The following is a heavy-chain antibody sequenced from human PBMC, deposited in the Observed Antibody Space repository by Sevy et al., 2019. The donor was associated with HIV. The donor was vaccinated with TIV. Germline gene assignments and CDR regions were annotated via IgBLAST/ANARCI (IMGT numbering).Heavy chain of an antibody. CDR2: ISYDGSNK. V-gene: IGHV3-30-3*01. CDR3: ARLGASLAAREIGAFDI. CDR1: GFTLSSYA. D-gene: IGHD6-6*01. J-gene: IGHJ3*02. Sequence: GGSLRLSCAASGFTLSSYAMHWVRQAPGKGLEWVAVISYDGSNKYYAHSVKGRFTISRDNSKNTLYLQMNSLRAEDTAVDYWARLGASLAAREIGAFDIWGQGTMVTVSS.